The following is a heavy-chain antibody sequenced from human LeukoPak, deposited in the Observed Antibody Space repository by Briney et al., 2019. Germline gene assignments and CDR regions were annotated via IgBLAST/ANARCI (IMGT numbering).Heavy chain of an antibody. CDR1: GFTFSSYG. J-gene: IGHJ4*02. V-gene: IGHV3-30*18. Sequence: PGRSLRLSCAASGFTFSSYGMHWVRQAPGKGLEWVAVISYDGSNKYYADSVKGRFTISRDNSKNTLYLQMNRLRAEDTAVYYCANGGSSGWYRWGQGTLVTVSS. D-gene: IGHD6-19*01. CDR2: ISYDGSNK. CDR3: ANGGSSGWYR.